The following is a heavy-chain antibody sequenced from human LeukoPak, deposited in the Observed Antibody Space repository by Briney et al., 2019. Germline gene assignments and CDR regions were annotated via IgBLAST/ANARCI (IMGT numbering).Heavy chain of an antibody. CDR1: GGSFSGYY. CDR3: ARRGYDYVWGSYRKYYFDY. CDR2: INHSGST. J-gene: IGHJ4*02. Sequence: SETLSLTCAFYGGSFSGYYWSWVRQPPGKGLEWIGEINHSGSTNYNPSLKSRVTISVDTSKNQFSLKQSSVTAADTAVYYCARRGYDYVWGSYRKYYFDYWGQGTLVTVSS. D-gene: IGHD3-16*02. V-gene: IGHV4-34*01.